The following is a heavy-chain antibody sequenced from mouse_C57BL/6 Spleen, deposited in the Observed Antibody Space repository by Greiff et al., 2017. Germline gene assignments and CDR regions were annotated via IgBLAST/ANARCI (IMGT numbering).Heavy chain of an antibody. J-gene: IGHJ3*01. V-gene: IGHV1-53*01. Sequence: QVQLQQPGTELVKPGASVKLSCKASGYTFTSYWMHWVKQSPGQGLEWIGNINPSNGGTNYNEKFKSKATLTVAKSSSTAYMQLSSLTSEDSAVYYCSREGVYYGNPFAYWGQGTLVTVSA. CDR1: GYTFTSYW. D-gene: IGHD2-1*01. CDR2: INPSNGGT. CDR3: SREGVYYGNPFAY.